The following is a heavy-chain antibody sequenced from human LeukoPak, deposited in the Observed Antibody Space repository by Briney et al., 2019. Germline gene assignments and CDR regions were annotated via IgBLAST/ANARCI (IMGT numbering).Heavy chain of an antibody. Sequence: ASVKVSCKASGYTFTGYYMHWVRQAPGQGLEWMGWINPNSGGTNYAQKFQGRVTTTRDTSISTAYMELSRLRSDDTAVYYCARGLQTYYYDSSGLNWFDPWGQGTLVTVSS. CDR2: INPNSGGT. V-gene: IGHV1-2*02. J-gene: IGHJ5*02. CDR3: ARGLQTYYYDSSGLNWFDP. D-gene: IGHD3-22*01. CDR1: GYTFTGYY.